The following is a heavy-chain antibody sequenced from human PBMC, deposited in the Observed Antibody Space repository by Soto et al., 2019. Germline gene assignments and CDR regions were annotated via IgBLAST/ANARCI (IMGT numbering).Heavy chain of an antibody. Sequence: QVQLVQSGAEVKQPGASVKISCKASGYTFSNYFLHWVRQAPGQGPEWMGIMNPDGGASTSAQRFQGRVSMTSDTSTSTAYMELTSLISDDTAVYFCARGARAPGYYSGLDVWGQGTTVTVSS. J-gene: IGHJ6*02. V-gene: IGHV1-46*01. CDR1: GYTFSNYF. CDR3: ARGARAPGYYSGLDV. CDR2: MNPDGGAS.